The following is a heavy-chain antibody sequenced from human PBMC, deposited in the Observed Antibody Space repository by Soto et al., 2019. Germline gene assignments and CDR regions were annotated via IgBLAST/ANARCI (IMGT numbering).Heavy chain of an antibody. CDR3: ARDSLSNVDTAMVTRYFDL. D-gene: IGHD5-18*01. CDR2: IIPIFGTA. Sequence: QVQLVQSGAEVKKPGSSVKVSCKASGGPFSSYAISWVRQAPGQGLEWMGGIIPIFGTANYAQKFQGRVTITADESTSTAYMELSSLRAEDTAVYYCARDSLSNVDTAMVTRYFDLWGRGTLVTVSS. J-gene: IGHJ2*01. CDR1: GGPFSSYA. V-gene: IGHV1-69*01.